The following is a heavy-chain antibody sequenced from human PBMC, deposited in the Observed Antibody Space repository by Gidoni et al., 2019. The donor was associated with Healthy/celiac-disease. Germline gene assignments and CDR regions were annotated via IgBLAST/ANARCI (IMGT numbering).Heavy chain of an antibody. J-gene: IGHJ6*02. Sequence: EVQLVESGGGLVKPGGSLRHSCAASGFTFSSYSMNWVRKAPGKGLELVSSISSSSSYTYYADSVKGRFTISRDNAKNSLYLQMNSLRAEDTAVYYCARGLRGAYGMDVWGQWTTVTVSS. D-gene: IGHD2-15*01. CDR3: ARGLRGAYGMDV. V-gene: IGHV3-21*01. CDR1: GFTFSSYS. CDR2: ISSSSSYT.